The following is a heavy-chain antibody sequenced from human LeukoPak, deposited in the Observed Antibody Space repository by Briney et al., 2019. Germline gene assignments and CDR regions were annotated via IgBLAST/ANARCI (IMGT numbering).Heavy chain of an antibody. CDR3: ARDRPGYGSSWDLYYYYYMDV. J-gene: IGHJ6*03. Sequence: SETLSLTCTVSGGSISSYYWSWIRQPAGKGLEWIGRIYTSGSTNYNPSLKSRVTMSVDTSKNQFSLKLSSVTAADTAVYYCARDRPGYGSSWDLYYYYYMDVRGKGTTVTVSS. V-gene: IGHV4-4*07. CDR2: IYTSGST. D-gene: IGHD6-13*01. CDR1: GGSISSYY.